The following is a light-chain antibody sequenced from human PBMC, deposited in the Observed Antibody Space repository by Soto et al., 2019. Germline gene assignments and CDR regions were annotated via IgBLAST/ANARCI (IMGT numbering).Light chain of an antibody. CDR3: QQSYHTPLT. Sequence: DIEMTQSPSSLSASLGDRVTITCRASQSISNYLNWYQHKPGKAPKLLIYAASSLQSGVPTWFSGSGSGTDFTLTISSLQPEEFATYYCQQSYHTPLTFGGGTKVEIK. CDR1: QSISNY. V-gene: IGKV1-39*01. J-gene: IGKJ4*01. CDR2: AAS.